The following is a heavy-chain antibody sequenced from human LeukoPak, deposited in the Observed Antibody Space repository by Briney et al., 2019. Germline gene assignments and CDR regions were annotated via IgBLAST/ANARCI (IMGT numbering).Heavy chain of an antibody. J-gene: IGHJ4*02. CDR3: ARGDPLGKQNDY. V-gene: IGHV4-34*01. CDR1: GGSFCGYY. Sequence: SETLSLTCAVYGGSFCGYYWSWIRQPPGKGVEWIGEINHSGSTNYNPSLKSRVTISVDTSKNQFSLKLSSVTAADTAVYYCARGDPLGKQNDYRGQGTLVTVSS. CDR2: INHSGST.